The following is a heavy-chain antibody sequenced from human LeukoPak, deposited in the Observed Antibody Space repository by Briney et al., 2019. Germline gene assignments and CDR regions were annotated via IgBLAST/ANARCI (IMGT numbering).Heavy chain of an antibody. V-gene: IGHV4-61*02. CDR2: IQTSGST. Sequence: SETLSLTCDVSGVSINTCCYYWRWVRQPAGKGLEWIGRIQTSGSTNYNPSLKSRFTISVDKSNNQFSLELSSVTAADTAVYYCARGVGSIAMVRGVIDWFDPWGQGTLVTVSS. CDR3: ARGVGSIAMVRGVIDWFDP. D-gene: IGHD3-10*01. J-gene: IGHJ5*02. CDR1: GVSINTCCYY.